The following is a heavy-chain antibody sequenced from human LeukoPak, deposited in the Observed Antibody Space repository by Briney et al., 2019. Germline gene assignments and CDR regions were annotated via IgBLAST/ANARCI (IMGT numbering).Heavy chain of an antibody. CDR2: ISGNGHQT. CDR3: AKDANYYDSSGYLIPFDY. Sequence: PRGSRRLSCSASGFTFSRFAMTWVRQLPGRGLEWVSSISGNGHQTYYADSVKGRFSVSRDNSKNILYLQMDSLRADDSALYYCAKDANYYDSSGYLIPFDYWGQGTLVTVSS. D-gene: IGHD3-22*01. CDR1: GFTFSRFA. V-gene: IGHV3-23*01. J-gene: IGHJ4*02.